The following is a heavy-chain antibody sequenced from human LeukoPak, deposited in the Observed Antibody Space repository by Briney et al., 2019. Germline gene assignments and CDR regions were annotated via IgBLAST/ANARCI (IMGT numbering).Heavy chain of an antibody. CDR1: GGSISSGLYS. CDR2: IYHTGST. D-gene: IGHD2-2*01. Sequence: SETLSLTCDVSGGSISSGLYSWGWIRQPLGMGLEWIGYIYHTGSTYYNPSLKSRVTISVDTSKNQFSLRLSSVTAADTAVYYCARLQYCSGTSCYWFDPWGQGTLVTVSS. V-gene: IGHV4-30-2*01. J-gene: IGHJ5*02. CDR3: ARLQYCSGTSCYWFDP.